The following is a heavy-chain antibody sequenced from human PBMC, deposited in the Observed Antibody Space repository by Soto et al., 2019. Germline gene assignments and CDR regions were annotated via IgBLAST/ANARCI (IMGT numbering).Heavy chain of an antibody. Sequence: PSETLSLTCTVSGDSINNYYWSWIRQPPGKRLEWIGYIYYTGSTTYNPSRESRVTMSVDTSKNQFSLKLSSVNAADTAVYYCAKYRRTEAEGFTLDYWGRGTLVTVSS. CDR2: IYYTGST. CDR3: AKYRRTEAEGFTLDY. CDR1: GDSINNYY. D-gene: IGHD6-13*01. V-gene: IGHV4-59*01. J-gene: IGHJ4*02.